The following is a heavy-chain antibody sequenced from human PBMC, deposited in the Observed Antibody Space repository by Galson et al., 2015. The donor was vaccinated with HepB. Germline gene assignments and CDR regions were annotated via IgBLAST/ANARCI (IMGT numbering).Heavy chain of an antibody. Sequence: SLRLSCAASQLISRSGFSLSSYDIHWVRQAPGKGLEWVAVIWNDGSKKYYADSVKGRVTISRDKSKNTLYLQMNSLRVEDTAVYYCAIERRGGMDVWGRGTTVTVSS. CDR2: IWNDGSKK. CDR3: AIERRGGMDV. CDR1: QLISRSGFSLSSYD. D-gene: IGHD3-10*01. J-gene: IGHJ6*02. V-gene: IGHV3-33*01.